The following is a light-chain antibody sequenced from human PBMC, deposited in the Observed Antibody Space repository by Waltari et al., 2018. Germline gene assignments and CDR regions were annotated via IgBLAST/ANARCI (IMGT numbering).Light chain of an antibody. J-gene: IGLJ3*02. CDR2: DVS. V-gene: IGLV2-14*01. CDR3: CSFTSRSTWV. CDR1: SSDVGGSNY. Sequence: QSALTQPASVSGSPGQSITLSCTGTSSDVGGSNYFSWYQQHPGKAPKLLIFDVSNRPSGVSNRFSGSKSGNTASLTISGLQAEDESDYYCCSFTSRSTWVFGGGTKLTVL.